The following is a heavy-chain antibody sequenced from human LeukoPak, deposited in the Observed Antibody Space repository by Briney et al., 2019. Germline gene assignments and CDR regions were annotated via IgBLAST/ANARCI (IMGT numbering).Heavy chain of an antibody. CDR1: GFTFSSFG. Sequence: PGGSLRLSCAASGFTFSSFGMSWIRQAPGKGLEWVSYISSSGSTIYYADSVKGRFTISRDNAKNSLYLQMNSLRAEDTAVYYCARDSGVGATETRDHNPYFDYWGQGTLVTVSS. J-gene: IGHJ4*02. CDR3: ARDSGVGATETRDHNPYFDY. V-gene: IGHV3-48*04. D-gene: IGHD1-26*01. CDR2: ISSSGSTI.